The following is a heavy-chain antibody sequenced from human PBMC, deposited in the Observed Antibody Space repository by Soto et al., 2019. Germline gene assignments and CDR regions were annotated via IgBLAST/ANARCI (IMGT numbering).Heavy chain of an antibody. CDR3: ARGFCTDDDDLCYAHYPLHH. CDR1: GFTFGRFA. D-gene: IGHD2-8*01. J-gene: IGHJ1*01. CDR2: LSYDGSNK. Sequence: QVQLVESGGGEVQPGRSLRLSCAASGFTFGRFAMHWVRQAPGKGLEWVATLSYDGSNKYYADSVKGRFAVSRDKSKNTLFLQMTSLSAEDTAFYYCARGFCTDDDDLCYAHYPLHHWCQGTLVTVSS. V-gene: IGHV3-30*09.